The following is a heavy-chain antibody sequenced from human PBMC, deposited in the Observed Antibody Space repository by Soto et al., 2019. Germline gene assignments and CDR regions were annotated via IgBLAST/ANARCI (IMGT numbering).Heavy chain of an antibody. CDR2: ISYDGSNK. CDR1: GFTFSSYG. J-gene: IGHJ6*02. Sequence: GGSLRLSCAASGFTFSSYGMHWVRQAPGKGLEWVAVISYDGSNKYYADSVKGRFTISRDNSKNTLYLQMNSLRAEDTAVYYCAKDTVSHSNYGFPYYSGMDVWGQGTTVTVSS. D-gene: IGHD4-4*01. V-gene: IGHV3-30*18. CDR3: AKDTVSHSNYGFPYYSGMDV.